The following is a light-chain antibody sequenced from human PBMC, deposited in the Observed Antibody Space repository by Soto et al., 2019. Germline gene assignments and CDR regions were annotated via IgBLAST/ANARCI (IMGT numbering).Light chain of an antibody. Sequence: QSGLTQPRSVSGSPGQSVTISCTGSSSDVGGYNDVSWYQQYPGKAPRLMIYDVTKRPSGVPDRFSGSKSGNTASLTISGLQAEDEADYYCCSYAGRYTYVFGSGTKLTVL. CDR1: SSDVGGYND. V-gene: IGLV2-11*01. CDR3: CSYAGRYTYV. CDR2: DVT. J-gene: IGLJ6*01.